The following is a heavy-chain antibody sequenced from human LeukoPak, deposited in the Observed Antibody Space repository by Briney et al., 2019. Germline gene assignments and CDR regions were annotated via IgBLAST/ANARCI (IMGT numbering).Heavy chain of an antibody. CDR1: GGSISSYY. Sequence: SETLSLTCTVSGGSISSYYWSWIRQPPGKGLEWIGYIYYSGSTNYNPSLKSRVTTSVDTSKNQFSLKLSSVTAADTAVYYCASSPYSSGWYPLPYYFDYWGQGTLVTVSS. D-gene: IGHD6-19*01. CDR2: IYYSGST. CDR3: ASSPYSSGWYPLPYYFDY. V-gene: IGHV4-59*01. J-gene: IGHJ4*02.